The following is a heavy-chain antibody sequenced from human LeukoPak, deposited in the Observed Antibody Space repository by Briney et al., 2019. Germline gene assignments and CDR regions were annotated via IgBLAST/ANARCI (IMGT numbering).Heavy chain of an antibody. Sequence: SETLSLTCTVSGGSISSYYWSWIRQPPGKGLEWIGYIYYSGNTNYNPSLKSRVTISVDTSKNQFSLKLSSVTAADTAVYYCARGCLGDYYGSGSYCFDYWGQGTLVTVSS. D-gene: IGHD3-10*01. J-gene: IGHJ4*02. V-gene: IGHV4-59*01. CDR1: GGSISSYY. CDR2: IYYSGNT. CDR3: ARGCLGDYYGSGSYCFDY.